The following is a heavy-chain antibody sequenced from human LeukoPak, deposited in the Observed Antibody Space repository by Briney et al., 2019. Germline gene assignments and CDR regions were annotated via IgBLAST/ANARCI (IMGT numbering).Heavy chain of an antibody. Sequence: PGGSLRLSCAPSGFTFSSYSMNWVRQAPGKGLEWVSSISSSSSYIYYADSVKGRFTISRDNAKNSLYLQMNSLRAEDTAVYYCARENTIFGVVIHIDAFDIWGQGTMVTVSS. CDR3: ARENTIFGVVIHIDAFDI. CDR2: ISSSSSYI. CDR1: GFTFSSYS. D-gene: IGHD3-3*01. V-gene: IGHV3-21*01. J-gene: IGHJ3*02.